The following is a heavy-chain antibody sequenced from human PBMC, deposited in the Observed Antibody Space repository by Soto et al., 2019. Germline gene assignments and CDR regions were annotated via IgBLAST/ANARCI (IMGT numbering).Heavy chain of an antibody. CDR2: IGGRDGTI. Sequence: EVQLLESGGGLVQPGGCLRLSCAASGFTFNNFAMSWVRQAPGKGLEWVSYIGGRDGTILYSDSVKGRFAISRDNSNNTLYLQGNSLRAKDTAVYYCTRGPSCDTSSCFLPNYYSARDGWGRGTTVSVSS. V-gene: IGHV3-23*01. D-gene: IGHD2-2*01. CDR1: GFTFNNFA. CDR3: TRGPSCDTSSCFLPNYYSARDG. J-gene: IGHJ6*02.